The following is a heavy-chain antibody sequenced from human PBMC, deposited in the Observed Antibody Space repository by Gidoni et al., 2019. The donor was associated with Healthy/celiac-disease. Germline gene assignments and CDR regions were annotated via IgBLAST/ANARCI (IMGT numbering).Heavy chain of an antibody. V-gene: IGHV4-39*01. J-gene: IGHJ4*02. CDR3: ARRPIAARSFDY. CDR1: GGSISSSSYY. D-gene: IGHD6-6*01. Sequence: QLQLQESGPGLVKPSETLSLTCTVSGGSISSSSYYWGWIRQPPGKGLEWIGSIYYSGSTYYNPSLKSRVTISVDTSKNQFSLKLSSVTAADTAVYYCARRPIAARSFDYWGQGTLVTVSS. CDR2: IYYSGST.